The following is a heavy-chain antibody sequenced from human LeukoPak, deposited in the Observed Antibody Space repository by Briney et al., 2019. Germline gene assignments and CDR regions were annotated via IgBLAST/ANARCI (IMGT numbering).Heavy chain of an antibody. V-gene: IGHV1-24*01. D-gene: IGHD2-15*01. CDR2: FDPEDGET. J-gene: IGHJ3*01. Sequence: ASVKVSCKVSGYTLTELSMHWVRQAPGKGLEWMGGFDPEDGETIYAQKFQGRVTMTEDTSTDTAYMELSSLRSEDTAVYYCARDAGYCGVTNCHPLYVFDLWGQGTMVTVST. CDR3: ARDAGYCGVTNCHPLYVFDL. CDR1: GYTLTELS.